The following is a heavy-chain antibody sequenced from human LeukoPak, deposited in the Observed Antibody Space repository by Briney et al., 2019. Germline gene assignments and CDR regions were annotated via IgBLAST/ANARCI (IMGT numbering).Heavy chain of an antibody. CDR3: AASVRITGTTFYH. Sequence: GGSLRLSCAASGFTFSSFWMNCVRQVPGKGVVWVSHINSDGAKTYYADSVTGRFTISRDTARNTLYLQMKNLRVEDTAMYYCAASVRITGTTFYHWGQGTLVTVSS. V-gene: IGHV3-74*01. J-gene: IGHJ1*01. CDR1: GFTFSSFW. CDR2: INSDGAKT. D-gene: IGHD1-20*01.